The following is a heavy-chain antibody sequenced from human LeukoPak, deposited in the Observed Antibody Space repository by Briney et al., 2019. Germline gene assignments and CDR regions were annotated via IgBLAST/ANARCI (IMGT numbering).Heavy chain of an antibody. CDR2: MNPNSGNT. J-gene: IGHJ4*02. CDR1: GYTFTSYD. V-gene: IGHV1-8*03. D-gene: IGHD2-21*01. Sequence: GASVKVSCKASGYTFTSYDINLVRQATGQGLEWMGWMNPNSGNTGYAQKFQGRVTITRNTSISTAYMELSSLRSEDTAVYYCARTSHCGGDCYMLFDYWGQGTLVTVSS. CDR3: ARTSHCGGDCYMLFDY.